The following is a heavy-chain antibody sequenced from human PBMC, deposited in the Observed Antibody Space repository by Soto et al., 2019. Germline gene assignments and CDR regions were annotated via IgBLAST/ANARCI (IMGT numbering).Heavy chain of an antibody. CDR2: ISYDGSNK. V-gene: IGHV3-30*18. J-gene: IGHJ5*02. CDR1: GFTFSSYG. Sequence: GGSLRLSCAASGFTFSSYGMHWVRQAPGKGLEWVAVISYDGSNKYYADSVKGRFTISRDNSKNTLYLQMNSLRAEDTAVYYCAKPRLQSNWFDPWGQGTLVIVYS. CDR3: AKPRLQSNWFDP. D-gene: IGHD4-4*01.